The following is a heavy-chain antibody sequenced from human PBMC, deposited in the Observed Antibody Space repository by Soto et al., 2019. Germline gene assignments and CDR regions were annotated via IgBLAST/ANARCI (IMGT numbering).Heavy chain of an antibody. D-gene: IGHD1-1*01. CDR2: IYSGGDT. V-gene: IGHV3-66*01. J-gene: IGHJ4*02. CDR1: GFTVSNNY. CDR3: ARAGTYNWV. Sequence: ELQLVASGGGLVQPGGSLRLSCAASGFTVSNNYLRWVRQAPGKGLEWVSLIYSGGDTYYADSVKGRFTISRDNSKNTLYLQMNSLRAEDKAVYYCARAGTYNWVGGQGIQVTVSS.